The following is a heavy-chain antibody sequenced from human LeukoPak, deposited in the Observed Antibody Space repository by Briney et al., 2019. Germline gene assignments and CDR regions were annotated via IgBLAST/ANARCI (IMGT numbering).Heavy chain of an antibody. CDR1: GITFSSYS. CDR2: ISSSSSTV. Sequence: SGGSLRLSCAASGITFSSYSMNWVRQAPGKGLGWVSYISSSSSTVYYADSVKGRFTVSRDNAKNSLYLQMNSPRAEDTATYYCAIPYSSPEYWGQGTLVTVSS. D-gene: IGHD6-13*01. J-gene: IGHJ4*02. CDR3: AIPYSSPEY. V-gene: IGHV3-48*01.